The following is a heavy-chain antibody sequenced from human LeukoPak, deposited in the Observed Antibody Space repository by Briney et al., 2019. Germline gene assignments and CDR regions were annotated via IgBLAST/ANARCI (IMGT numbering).Heavy chain of an antibody. Sequence: LRLSCAASGFTFSDYYMSWIRQHPGKGLEWIGYIYYSGSTYYNPSLKSRVTISVDTSKNQFSLKLSSVTAADTAVYYCARAPLQGFDPWGQGTLVTVSS. D-gene: IGHD4-11*01. J-gene: IGHJ5*02. CDR1: GFTFSDYY. CDR2: IYYSGST. CDR3: ARAPLQGFDP. V-gene: IGHV4-31*02.